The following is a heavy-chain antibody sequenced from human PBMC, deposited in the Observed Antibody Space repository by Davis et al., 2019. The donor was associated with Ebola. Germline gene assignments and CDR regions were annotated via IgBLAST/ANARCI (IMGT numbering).Heavy chain of an antibody. CDR3: AKDQRYYDSSGYRAPFDY. D-gene: IGHD3-22*01. Sequence: GESLKISCAASGFTFSSYGMHWVRQAPGKGLEWVAVISYDGSNKYYADSVKGRFTIYRDNSKNTLYLQMNSLRAEDTAVYYCAKDQRYYDSSGYRAPFDYWGQGTLVTVSS. J-gene: IGHJ4*02. V-gene: IGHV3-30*18. CDR1: GFTFSSYG. CDR2: ISYDGSNK.